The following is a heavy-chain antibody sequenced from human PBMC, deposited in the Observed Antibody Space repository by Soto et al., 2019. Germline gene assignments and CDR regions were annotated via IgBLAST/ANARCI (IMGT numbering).Heavy chain of an antibody. CDR1: GYTFTSYY. V-gene: IGHV1-46*01. CDR2: INPSGGST. J-gene: IGHJ5*02. D-gene: IGHD3-3*01. CDR3: ARESGFLEWLCLNWFDP. Sequence: ASVKVSCKASGYTFTSYYMHWVRQAPGQGLEWMGIINPSGGSTSYAQKFQGRATMTRDTSTSTVYMELSSLRSEDTAVYYCARESGFLEWLCLNWFDPWGQGTLVTVSS.